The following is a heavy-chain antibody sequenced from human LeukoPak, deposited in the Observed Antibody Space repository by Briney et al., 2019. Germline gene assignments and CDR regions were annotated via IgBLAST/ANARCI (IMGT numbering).Heavy chain of an antibody. CDR1: GFTFSTYW. CDR3: ARLKDDVTKLDY. Sequence: GGSLRLSCAASGFTFSTYWMSWVRQAPGKGLEWVANINQEGSQKGYVDSVQGLFTISRDNTKNSLFLQMNSLRAEDTAVYYCARLKDDVTKLDYWGQGTLVTVSS. V-gene: IGHV3-7*01. J-gene: IGHJ4*02. CDR2: INQEGSQK. D-gene: IGHD2-8*01.